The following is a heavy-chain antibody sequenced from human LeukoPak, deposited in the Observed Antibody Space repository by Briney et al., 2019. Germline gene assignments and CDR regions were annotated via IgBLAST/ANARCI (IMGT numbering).Heavy chain of an antibody. D-gene: IGHD2-15*01. CDR3: ARGYCSGGSCQVDY. CDR1: GGSISSYY. Sequence: PSETLSLTCTVSGGSISSYYWSWIRQPPGKGLEWIGYIYYSGSTNYNPSLKSRVTISVDTSKNQFSLKLSSVTAADTAVYYCARGYCSGGSCQVDYWSQGTLVTVSS. V-gene: IGHV4-59*01. J-gene: IGHJ4*02. CDR2: IYYSGST.